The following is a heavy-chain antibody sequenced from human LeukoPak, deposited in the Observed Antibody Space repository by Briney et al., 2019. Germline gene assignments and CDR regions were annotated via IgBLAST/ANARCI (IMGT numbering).Heavy chain of an antibody. Sequence: GGSLRLSCAASGFTFSSYAMSWVRQAPGKGLEWVAVISYDGSNKYYADSVKGRFTISRDNSKNTLYLQMNSLRAEDTAVYYCARGAYYYDSSGSPPSHWGQGTLVTVSS. V-gene: IGHV3-30-3*01. CDR2: ISYDGSNK. J-gene: IGHJ4*02. CDR1: GFTFSSYA. CDR3: ARGAYYYDSSGSPPSH. D-gene: IGHD3-22*01.